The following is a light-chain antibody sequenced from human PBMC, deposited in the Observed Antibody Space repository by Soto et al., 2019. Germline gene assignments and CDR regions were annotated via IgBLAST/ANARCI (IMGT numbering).Light chain of an antibody. CDR3: CSYAGSGTLV. CDR2: EVS. V-gene: IGLV2-23*02. CDR1: SSDVGNYNL. J-gene: IGLJ3*02. Sequence: QSALTQPASVSGSPGQSITISCTGTSSDVGNYNLVSRYQQHPGKAPKVMIFEVSKRPSGVSNRFSGSKSGNTASLTISGVQAEDEADYYCCSYAGSGTLVFGGGTKLTVL.